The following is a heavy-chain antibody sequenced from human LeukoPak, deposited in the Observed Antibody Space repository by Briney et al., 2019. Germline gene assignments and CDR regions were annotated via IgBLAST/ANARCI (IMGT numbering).Heavy chain of an antibody. Sequence: RRSRRLSCAAAAFTFGSYGMQWVRKAPGEVLGWVAVISYEGSNKYYADSVKGRFTISRDNSKNTLYLQMNSLRAEDTAVYYCAEEAGGIAVAGEARYFDYWGQGTLVTVSS. V-gene: IGHV3-30*18. CDR3: AEEAGGIAVAGEARYFDY. CDR2: ISYEGSNK. D-gene: IGHD6-19*01. CDR1: AFTFGSYG. J-gene: IGHJ4*02.